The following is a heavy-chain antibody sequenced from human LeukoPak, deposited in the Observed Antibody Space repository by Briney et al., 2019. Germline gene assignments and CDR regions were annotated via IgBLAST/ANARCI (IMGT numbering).Heavy chain of an antibody. D-gene: IGHD3-10*01. Sequence: GGSLRLSCAASGFTFSSYSMNWVRQAPGKGLEWVSSISSSSSYIYYADSVKGRFTISRDNAKNSLYLQMNSLRAEDTALYYCAKGYEGFYGSGSYYQAVDYWGQGTLVTVSS. CDR3: AKGYEGFYGSGSYYQAVDY. CDR1: GFTFSSYS. CDR2: ISSSSSYI. V-gene: IGHV3-21*04. J-gene: IGHJ4*02.